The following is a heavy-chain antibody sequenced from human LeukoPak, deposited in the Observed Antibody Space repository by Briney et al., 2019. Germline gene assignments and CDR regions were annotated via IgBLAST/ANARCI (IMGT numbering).Heavy chain of an antibody. CDR3: ARSRSGSSWYFGSRVVLGYFQH. Sequence: SVKVSCKASGGTFSSYAISWVRQAPGQGLEWMGGIIPIFGTANYAQKFQGRVTITADESTSTAYMELSSLRSEDTAVYYCARSRSGSSWYFGSRVVLGYFQHWGQGTLVTVSP. V-gene: IGHV1-69*01. J-gene: IGHJ1*01. CDR1: GGTFSSYA. D-gene: IGHD6-13*01. CDR2: IIPIFGTA.